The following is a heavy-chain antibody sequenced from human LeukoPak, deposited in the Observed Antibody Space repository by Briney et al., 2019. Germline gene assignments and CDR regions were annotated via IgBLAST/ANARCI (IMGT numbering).Heavy chain of an antibody. V-gene: IGHV1-46*01. CDR3: ARDWGYYYDSSGYPVY. D-gene: IGHD3-22*01. Sequence: ASVKVSCKASGYTFTGYYMHWVRQAPGKGLEWMGIINPSGGSTSYAQKFQGRVTMTRDTSTGTVYMELSSLRSEDTAVYYCARDWGYYYDSSGYPVYWGQGTLVTVSS. CDR2: INPSGGST. J-gene: IGHJ4*02. CDR1: GYTFTGYY.